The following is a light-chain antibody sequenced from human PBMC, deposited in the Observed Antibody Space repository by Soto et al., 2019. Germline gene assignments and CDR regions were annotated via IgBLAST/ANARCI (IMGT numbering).Light chain of an antibody. Sequence: QSALTQPASVSGSPGQSITISCTGTSNDVGGYSYVSWYQQHPGKAPKLMIYEVSNRPSGVSNRFSGSKSGNTASLTISGLQAEDEADYYCSSYTSSITYVFGTGTKLTVI. V-gene: IGLV2-14*01. CDR3: SSYTSSITYV. CDR2: EVS. CDR1: SNDVGGYSY. J-gene: IGLJ1*01.